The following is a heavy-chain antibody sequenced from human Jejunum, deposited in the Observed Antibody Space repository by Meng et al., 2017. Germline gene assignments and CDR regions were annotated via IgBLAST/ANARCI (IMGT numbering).Heavy chain of an antibody. Sequence: GESLKISCAASGFTFSSYAMHWVRQAPGKGLEWVAVISYDGSNKYYADSVKGRFTISRDNSKNTLYLQMNSLRAEDTAVYYCARGRELGMKEGIGDYRGQGTLVTVSS. D-gene: IGHD7-27*01. CDR2: ISYDGSNK. CDR3: ARGRELGMKEGIGDY. CDR1: GFTFSSYA. J-gene: IGHJ4*02. V-gene: IGHV3-30*01.